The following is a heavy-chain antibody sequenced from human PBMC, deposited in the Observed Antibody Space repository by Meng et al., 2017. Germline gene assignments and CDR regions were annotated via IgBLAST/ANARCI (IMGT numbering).Heavy chain of an antibody. Sequence: GGSLRLSCTASGFTFGDYAMSWFRQAPGKGLEWVGFIRSKAYGGTTEYAASVKGRFTISRDNSKNTLYLQMNGLRAEDTAMYYCARDPTDTVTTTRDYWGQGTLVTVSS. V-gene: IGHV3-49*03. CDR3: ARDPTDTVTTTRDY. J-gene: IGHJ4*02. D-gene: IGHD4-17*01. CDR2: IRSKAYGGTT. CDR1: GFTFGDYA.